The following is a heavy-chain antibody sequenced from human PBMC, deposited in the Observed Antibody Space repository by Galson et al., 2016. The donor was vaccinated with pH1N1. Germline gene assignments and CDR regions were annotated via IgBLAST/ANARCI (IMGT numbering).Heavy chain of an antibody. J-gene: IGHJ3*01. V-gene: IGHV5-51*03. CDR2: FYPGGGFEG. CDR3: ARVAPHGFDV. CDR1: GYSFSSYW. Sequence: SGAEVKKPGESLKISCEASGYSFSSYWIAWVRQMPGKGLEWMGIFYPGGGFEGRYSPSFEGRVTISADKSINTADLEWNILKASDTAINYCARVAPHGFDVWGQGTMVTVSS.